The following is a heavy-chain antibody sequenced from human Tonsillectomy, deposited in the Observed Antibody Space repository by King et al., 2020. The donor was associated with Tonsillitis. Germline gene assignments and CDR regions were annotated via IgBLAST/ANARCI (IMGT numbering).Heavy chain of an antibody. CDR2: ISWNSDRI. CDR3: AKSPSTVPPPRVYFDY. V-gene: IGHV3-9*01. CDR1: GFTFDDYA. J-gene: IGHJ4*02. Sequence: VQLVESGGGLVQPGRSLRLSCAASGFTFDDYAMHWVRQAPGKGLEWVSGISWNSDRIGYADSVKGRFTIYRDNAKNSLYLQMNSLRVEDTALYYCAKSPSTVPPPRVYFDYWGQGTLVTVSA. D-gene: IGHD4-11*01.